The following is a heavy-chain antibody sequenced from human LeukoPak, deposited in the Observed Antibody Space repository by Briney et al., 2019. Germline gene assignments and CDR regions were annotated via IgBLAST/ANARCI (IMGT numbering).Heavy chain of an antibody. J-gene: IGHJ4*02. D-gene: IGHD4-17*01. CDR2: IYHSGST. CDR3: ARASDYGDYEGFDY. V-gene: IGHV4-30-2*01. Sequence: PSETLSLTCAVSGGSISSGGYSWSWIRQPPGEGLEWIGYIYHSGSTYYNPSLKSRVTISVDRSKNQFSLKLSSVTAADTAVYYCARASDYGDYEGFDYWGQGTLVTVSS. CDR1: GGSISSGGYS.